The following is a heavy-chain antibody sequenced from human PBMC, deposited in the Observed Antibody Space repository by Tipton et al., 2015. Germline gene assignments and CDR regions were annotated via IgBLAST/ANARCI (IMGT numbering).Heavy chain of an antibody. J-gene: IGHJ6*02. Sequence: LSLTCTVSGGSISSGGYYWNWIRQHPGKGLEWIGYIFYSGSTYYNPSLKSRVTISVDTSKNQFSLKLSSVTAADTAVYYCARDLTYCNSPMCYTPGYYGLDVWGQGTTVTVSS. CDR1: GGSISSGGYY. CDR2: IFYSGST. V-gene: IGHV4-31*03. CDR3: ARDLTYCNSPMCYTPGYYGLDV. D-gene: IGHD2-2*02.